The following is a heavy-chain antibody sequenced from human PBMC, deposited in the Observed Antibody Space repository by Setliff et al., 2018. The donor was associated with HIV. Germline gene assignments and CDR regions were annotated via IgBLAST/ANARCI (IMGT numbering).Heavy chain of an antibody. V-gene: IGHV4-34*01. J-gene: IGHJ4*02. D-gene: IGHD4-17*01. CDR1: VESFSGFY. Sequence: SETLSLTCAVYVESFSGFYWSWIRQPPGKGLEWIGEINHSGSTNYNPSLKSRVTISVDTSKNQFSLKLSFVTAADTAVYYCARGWYGGYYFDYWGQGTLVTVSS. CDR3: ARGWYGGYYFDY. CDR2: INHSGST.